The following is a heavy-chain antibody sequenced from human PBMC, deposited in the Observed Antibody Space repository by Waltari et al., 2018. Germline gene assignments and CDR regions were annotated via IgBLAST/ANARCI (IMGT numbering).Heavy chain of an antibody. D-gene: IGHD2-15*01. CDR3: ATRGGISHWGLDY. V-gene: IGHV3-48*04. J-gene: IGHJ4*02. CDR1: GFTFSTYN. CDR2: VSSGSGSL. Sequence: EVQLVESGGGLVQSGGSLRRSCAASGFTFSTYNMNWFRQTLGKGLDWLSYVSSGSGSLYYEDSVKGRFTISRDNARNSLYLHMNNLRAEDTAVYYCATRGGISHWGLDYWGQGTLVTVSS.